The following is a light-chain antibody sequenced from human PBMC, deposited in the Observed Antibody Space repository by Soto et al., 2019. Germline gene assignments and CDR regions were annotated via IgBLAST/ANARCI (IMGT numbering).Light chain of an antibody. J-gene: IGKJ1*01. V-gene: IGKV3-20*01. CDR1: QSRTSDY. CDR2: RAS. Sequence: EIVLTQSPGTLSLSPGERATLSGRASQSRTSDYLAWYQQKPGQTPRLLIHRASSRATRIPDRFSGSGSGTDFSLTVSSLAPDHSAAYYSQQSGRQFSQENKVEIK. CDR3: QQSGRQ.